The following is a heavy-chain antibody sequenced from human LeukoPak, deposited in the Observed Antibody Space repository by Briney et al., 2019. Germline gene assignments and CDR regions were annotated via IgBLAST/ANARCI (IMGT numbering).Heavy chain of an antibody. J-gene: IGHJ4*02. CDR3: ARDLSGVTGYTYGRGIDY. D-gene: IGHD5-18*01. CDR2: IKKDGSEK. CDR1: GFTFSSYW. V-gene: IGHV3-7*01. Sequence: GGSLRLSCAASGFTFSSYWMSWVRRAPGKGLEWAANIKKDGSEKYYVDSVKGRFTISRDNAKTSLYLQMNSLRAEDTAVYYCARDLSGVTGYTYGRGIDYWGQGTLVTVSS.